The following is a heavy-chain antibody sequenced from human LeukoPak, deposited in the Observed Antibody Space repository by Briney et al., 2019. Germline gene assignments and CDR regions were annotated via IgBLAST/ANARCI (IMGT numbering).Heavy chain of an antibody. CDR3: ARDWSCSSTSCLNDAFDI. D-gene: IGHD2-2*01. V-gene: IGHV4/OR15-8*01. CDR2: IHHDGRI. CDR1: GGSIDSTNW. J-gene: IGHJ3*02. Sequence: SETLSLTCDVSGGSIDSTNWWNWVRQPPGKGLEWIGEIHHDGRINYNPSLKSRVTISVDTSKNQFSLKLSSVTAADTAVYYCARDWSCSSTSCLNDAFDIWGQGTMVTVSS.